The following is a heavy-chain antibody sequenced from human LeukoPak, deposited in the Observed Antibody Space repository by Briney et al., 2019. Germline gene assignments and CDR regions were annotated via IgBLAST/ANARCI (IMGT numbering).Heavy chain of an antibody. Sequence: GGSLRLSCAASGFTVSSNYMSWVRQAPGKGLEWVSVIYSGGSTYYADSVKGRFTISRDNSKNTLYLQMNSLRAEDTAVYYCARDRPDYDFRSGPPRGAFDYWGQGTLVTVSS. CDR2: IYSGGST. D-gene: IGHD3-3*01. CDR3: ARDRPDYDFRSGPPRGAFDY. J-gene: IGHJ4*02. V-gene: IGHV3-53*05. CDR1: GFTVSSNY.